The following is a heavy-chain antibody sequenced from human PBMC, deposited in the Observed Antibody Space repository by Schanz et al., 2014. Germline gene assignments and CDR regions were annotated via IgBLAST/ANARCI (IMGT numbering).Heavy chain of an antibody. D-gene: IGHD3-9*01. V-gene: IGHV4-31*03. J-gene: IGHJ4*02. CDR3: ARDAADFYDILSEEDY. CDR1: GGSVSSGGDY. Sequence: QVQLQESGPGLVKPSQTLSLTCTVSGGSVSSGGDYWSWIRQHPGKGLEWIGFISYSGSTYYNPSLKGRVTISVDTAKNQFSLNLSSATAADTAVYYCARDAADFYDILSEEDYWGQGTLVAVSS. CDR2: ISYSGST.